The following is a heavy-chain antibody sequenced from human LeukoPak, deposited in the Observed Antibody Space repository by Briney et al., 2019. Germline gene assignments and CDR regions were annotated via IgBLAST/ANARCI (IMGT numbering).Heavy chain of an antibody. V-gene: IGHV1-18*01. CDR1: GYTFTSYG. J-gene: IGHJ6*02. CDR2: ISAYNGNT. Sequence: ASVKVSCTASGYTFTSYGISWVRQAPGQGLEWMGWISAYNGNTNYAQKLQGRVTMTTDTFTSTAYMELRSLRSDDTAVYYCARDYYDSSGYSDYYYGMDVRGQGTTVTVSS. D-gene: IGHD3-22*01. CDR3: ARDYYDSSGYSDYYYGMDV.